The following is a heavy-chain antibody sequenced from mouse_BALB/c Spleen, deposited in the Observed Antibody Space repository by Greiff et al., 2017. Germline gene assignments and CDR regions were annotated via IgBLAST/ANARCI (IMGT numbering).Heavy chain of an antibody. CDR1: GYTFTSYW. CDR2: INPSTGYT. CDR3: ARGNGNYSYYFDY. D-gene: IGHD2-1*01. V-gene: IGHV1-7*01. J-gene: IGHJ2*01. Sequence: VKLQESGAELAKPGASVKMSCKASGYTFTSYWMHWVKQRPGQGLEWIGYINPSTGYTEYNQKFKDKATLTADKSSSTAYMQLSSLTSEDSAVYYCARGNGNYSYYFDYWGQGTTLTVSS.